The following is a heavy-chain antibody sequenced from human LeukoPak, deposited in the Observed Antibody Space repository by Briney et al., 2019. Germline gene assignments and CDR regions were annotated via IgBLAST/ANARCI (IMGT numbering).Heavy chain of an antibody. D-gene: IGHD3-3*01. CDR2: INPDSGHA. Sequence: ASVKVSCKTSGYTSDFMKYGVAWVRQAPGQGLEWMGWINPDSGHANYAQKFQGRVSMTTHTSTTTAYMELRSLRSEDTAVYLWSGNYNIWGQGTLVSVSS. CDR3: SGNYNI. V-gene: IGHV1-18*01. J-gene: IGHJ4*02. CDR1: GYTSDFMKYG.